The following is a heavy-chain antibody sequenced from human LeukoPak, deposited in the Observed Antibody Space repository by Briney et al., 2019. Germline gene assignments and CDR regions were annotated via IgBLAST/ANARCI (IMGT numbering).Heavy chain of an antibody. J-gene: IGHJ4*02. CDR2: INSDGSST. CDR3: ARDRGSYYDY. V-gene: IGHV3-74*01. D-gene: IGHD1-26*01. Sequence: GGSLRLSCAASGFTFSSYSMNWVRQAPGKGLVWVSRINSDGSSTTYADSVKGRFTISRDNAKSTLYLQLNSLRAEDTAVYYCARDRGSYYDYWGQGTLVTVSS. CDR1: GFTFSSYS.